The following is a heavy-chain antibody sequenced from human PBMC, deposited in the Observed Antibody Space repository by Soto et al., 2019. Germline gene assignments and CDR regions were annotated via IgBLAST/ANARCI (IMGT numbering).Heavy chain of an antibody. Sequence: QVQLVQSGPELKKPGASVKVSCKSSGYSFSNYNFCWVRQAPGQGLEWLGWISGYNGNTNYAQKLQGRVTLTTDSFTSTAYMEMRSLRPDDTAIYYCARDKVWGGFDIWGPWTMVTVAS. CDR1: GYSFSNYN. D-gene: IGHD3-16*01. V-gene: IGHV1-18*01. CDR2: ISGYNGNT. J-gene: IGHJ3*02. CDR3: ARDKVWGGFDI.